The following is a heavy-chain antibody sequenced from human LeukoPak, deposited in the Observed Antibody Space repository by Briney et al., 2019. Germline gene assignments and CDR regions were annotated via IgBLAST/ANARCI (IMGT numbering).Heavy chain of an antibody. J-gene: IGHJ6*02. CDR2: TYSGGST. CDR1: GFTVSSNY. V-gene: IGHV3-66*01. D-gene: IGHD2-15*01. Sequence: GGSLRLSCAASGFTVSSNYMSWVRQAPGKGLEWVSVTYSGGSTYYADSVKGRFTISGDNSKNTLYLQMNSLRAEDTAVYYCARDVVAAPRHYYYYGMDVWGQGTTVTVSS. CDR3: ARDVVAAPRHYYYYGMDV.